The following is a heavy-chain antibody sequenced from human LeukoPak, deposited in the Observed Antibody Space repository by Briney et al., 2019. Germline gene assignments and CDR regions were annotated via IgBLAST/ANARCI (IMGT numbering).Heavy chain of an antibody. D-gene: IGHD2-2*01. Sequence: SETLSLTCAVYGGSISSYYWSWIRQPPGKGLEWIGYIYYSGSTNYNPSLKSRVTISVDTSKNQFSLKLSSVTAADTAVYYCARLYCSSTSCYAGWFDPWGQGTLVTVSS. V-gene: IGHV4-59*08. CDR2: IYYSGST. CDR3: ARLYCSSTSCYAGWFDP. CDR1: GGSISSYY. J-gene: IGHJ5*02.